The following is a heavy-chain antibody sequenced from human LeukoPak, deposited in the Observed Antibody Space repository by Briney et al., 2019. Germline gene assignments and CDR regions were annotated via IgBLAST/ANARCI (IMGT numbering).Heavy chain of an antibody. V-gene: IGHV3-66*01. CDR2: IYSGGST. J-gene: IGHJ4*02. CDR1: GFTVSSNY. D-gene: IGHD1-14*01. CDR3: ARVGPDFSFDY. Sequence: GGSLRLSCAASGFTVSSNYMSWVRQAPGKGLEWVSVIYSGGSTYYADSVKGRFTISRDNSKNTLYLQMNSLRVEDTAVYYCARVGPDFSFDYWGQGTLVTVSS.